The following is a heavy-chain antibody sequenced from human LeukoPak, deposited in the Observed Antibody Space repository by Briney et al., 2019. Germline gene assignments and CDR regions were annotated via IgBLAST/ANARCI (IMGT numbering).Heavy chain of an antibody. J-gene: IGHJ5*02. V-gene: IGHV3-21*01. CDR3: ARDLHYYGSGP. CDR2: ISSSSSYI. D-gene: IGHD3-10*01. CDR1: GFTFSSYS. Sequence: GGSLRLSCAASGFTFSSYSMNWVRQAPGKGLEWVSSISSSSSYIYYGDSVKGRFTISRDNAKISLYLQMESLRVEDTAVYYCARDLHYYGSGPWGQGTLVTVSS.